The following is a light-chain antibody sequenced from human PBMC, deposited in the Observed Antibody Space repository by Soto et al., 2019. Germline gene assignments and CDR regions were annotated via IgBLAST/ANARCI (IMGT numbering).Light chain of an antibody. Sequence: SVLTQSPGTLSLSPGERATLSCRASQSVSSNYLAWYQQKPGQAPRLLIYGASTSASGIPDRFSGSGSGTDFTLTISRLEPEDSAVYYCQQYGSSPTWTFGQGTKVDIK. CDR2: GAS. CDR3: QQYGSSPTWT. V-gene: IGKV3-20*01. J-gene: IGKJ1*01. CDR1: QSVSSNY.